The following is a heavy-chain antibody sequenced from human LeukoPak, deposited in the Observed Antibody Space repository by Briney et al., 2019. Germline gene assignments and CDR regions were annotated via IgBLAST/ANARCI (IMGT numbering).Heavy chain of an antibody. Sequence: PGGSLRLSSAASGFTFSSYGMHWVRQAPGKGLAWVAFIRYDGSNKYYADSVKGRFTISRDNSKNTLYLQMNSLRAEDTAVYYCAKAGLRSGTFDYWGQGTLVTASS. CDR1: GFTFSSYG. CDR3: AKAGLRSGTFDY. V-gene: IGHV3-30*02. J-gene: IGHJ4*02. D-gene: IGHD1-1*01. CDR2: IRYDGSNK.